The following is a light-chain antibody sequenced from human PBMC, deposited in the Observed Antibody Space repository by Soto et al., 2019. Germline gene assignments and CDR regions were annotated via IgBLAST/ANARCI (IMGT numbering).Light chain of an antibody. J-gene: IGLJ3*02. CDR2: GNS. Sequence: QSVLTQPPSVSGAPGQRVIISSTGSSSNFGAGYDVHWYQQLPGTAPKLLIYGNSNRPSGVPDRFSGSKSGTSASLAITGLQAEDEADYYCQSYDSSLSGWVFGGGTKVTVL. V-gene: IGLV1-40*01. CDR1: SSNFGAGYD. CDR3: QSYDSSLSGWV.